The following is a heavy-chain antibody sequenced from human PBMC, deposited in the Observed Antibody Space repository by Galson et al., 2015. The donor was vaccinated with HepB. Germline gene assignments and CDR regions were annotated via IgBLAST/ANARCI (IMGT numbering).Heavy chain of an antibody. CDR3: ARDGHRPRHDILIPGILGNWFDP. CDR2: VSSTGKYI. V-gene: IGHV3-21*01. Sequence: SLRLSCAASTFTFSSYSMNWVRQAPGKGLEWISSVSSTGKYIYHADSVKGRFTISRDNAKNSLYLQMNGLRVEDTAVHYCARDGHRPRHDILIPGILGNWFDPWGQGTLVTVSS. D-gene: IGHD3-9*01. CDR1: TFTFSSYS. J-gene: IGHJ5*02.